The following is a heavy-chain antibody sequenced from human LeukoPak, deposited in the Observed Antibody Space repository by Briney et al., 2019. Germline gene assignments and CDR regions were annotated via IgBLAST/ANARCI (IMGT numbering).Heavy chain of an antibody. D-gene: IGHD6-19*01. J-gene: IGHJ4*02. CDR1: GFTFSSYS. V-gene: IGHV3-21*01. CDR3: ARMSGAVAGY. Sequence: GGSLRLSCAASGFTFSSYSMNWVRQAPGKGLEWVSSISSSSSYIYYADSVKGRFTISRDNAKNSLHLQMNSLRAEDTAVYYCARMSGAVAGYWGQGTLVTVSS. CDR2: ISSSSSYI.